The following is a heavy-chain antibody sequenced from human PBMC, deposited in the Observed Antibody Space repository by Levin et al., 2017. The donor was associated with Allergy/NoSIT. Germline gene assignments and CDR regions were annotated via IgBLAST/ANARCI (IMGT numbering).Heavy chain of an antibody. D-gene: IGHD6-19*01. CDR3: ARDAPYHSGPESFDY. V-gene: IGHV1-2*02. Sequence: GASVKVSCKASGYTFTGYYIHWVRQAPGQGLEWMGWINPNAGGTNYAQNFQGRVTMTRDTSITTVYMELSRLTSDDTAVYFCARDAPYHSGPESFDYWGQGALVTVSS. J-gene: IGHJ4*02. CDR1: GYTFTGYY. CDR2: INPNAGGT.